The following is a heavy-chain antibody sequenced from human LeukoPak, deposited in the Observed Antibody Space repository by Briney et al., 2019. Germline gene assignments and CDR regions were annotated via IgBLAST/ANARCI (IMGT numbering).Heavy chain of an antibody. J-gene: IGHJ4*02. CDR1: GGSISSYY. CDR3: ARVVRYYYDSSGYSLFDY. CDR2: IYYSGST. D-gene: IGHD3-22*01. Sequence: PSETLSLTCTVSGGSISSYYWSWIRQPPGKGLEWIGYIYYSGSTNYNPSLKSRVTISVDTSKNQFSLKLSSVTAADTAVYYCARVVRYYYDSSGYSLFDYWGQGTLVTVSS. V-gene: IGHV4-59*01.